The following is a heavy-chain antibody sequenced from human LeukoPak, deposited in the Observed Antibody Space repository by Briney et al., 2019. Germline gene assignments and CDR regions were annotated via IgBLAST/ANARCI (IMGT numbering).Heavy chain of an antibody. Sequence: GGSLRLSCAVFGFTFRNYAMSWVRQAPGKGLVWVSSISGSGGSTYYADSVKGRFTISRDNSKNTVSLQMNSLRAEDTAVYYCAKVFWGVAGKPTQSFDYWGQGTLVTVSS. CDR2: ISGSGGST. CDR1: GFTFRNYA. CDR3: AKVFWGVAGKPTQSFDY. J-gene: IGHJ4*02. V-gene: IGHV3-23*01. D-gene: IGHD6-19*01.